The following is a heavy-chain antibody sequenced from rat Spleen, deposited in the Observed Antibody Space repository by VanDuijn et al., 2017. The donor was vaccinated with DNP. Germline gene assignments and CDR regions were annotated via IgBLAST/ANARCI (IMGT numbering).Heavy chain of an antibody. CDR3: ASLILRDSGYYFDY. Sequence: EVQLVESGGGLVQPGRSLKLSCAASGFTFSDYYMAWVRQVPTKGLEWVASTNTDGGSTHYSDSVKGRFTISRDNAENTVYLQMNSLRSEDTATYYCASLILRDSGYYFDYWGQGVMVTVSS. V-gene: IGHV5-25*01. CDR2: TNTDGGST. D-gene: IGHD4-1*01. CDR1: GFTFSDYY. J-gene: IGHJ2*01.